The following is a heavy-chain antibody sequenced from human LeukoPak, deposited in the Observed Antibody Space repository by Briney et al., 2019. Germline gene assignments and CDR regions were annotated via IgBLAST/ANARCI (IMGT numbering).Heavy chain of an antibody. CDR2: IYTSGST. J-gene: IGHJ5*02. CDR3: ARGESSGYSADWFDP. V-gene: IGHV4-4*07. D-gene: IGHD5-12*01. Sequence: SETLSLTCTVSGGSISSYYWSWIRQPAGKGLEWIGRIYTSGSTNYNPSLKSRVTMSVDTSKNQFSLKLSSVTAADTAVYYCARGESSGYSADWFDPWGQGTLVTVSS. CDR1: GGSISSYY.